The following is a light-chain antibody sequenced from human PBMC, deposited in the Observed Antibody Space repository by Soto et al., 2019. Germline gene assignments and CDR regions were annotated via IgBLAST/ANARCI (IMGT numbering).Light chain of an antibody. CDR2: ELI. J-gene: IGLJ1*01. CDR3: SSYTSSSPYV. Sequence: QFALTPPASLSGYPGQSNTISCSGTNRGDAGYNHVYCYQQHPRKAPKLTKYELINRPSGVSNRFSGSKSGNTASLTISGLQPEDEADSYCSSYTSSSPYVLGTQTKVTVL. CDR1: NRGDAGYNH. V-gene: IGLV2-14*01.